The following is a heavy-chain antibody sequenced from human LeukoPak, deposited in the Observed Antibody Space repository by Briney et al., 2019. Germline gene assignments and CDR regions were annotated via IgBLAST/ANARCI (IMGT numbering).Heavy chain of an antibody. J-gene: IGHJ4*02. D-gene: IGHD3-10*01. V-gene: IGHV4-34*01. CDR2: INHSGST. CDR1: GGSFSGYY. Sequence: SETLSLTCAVYGGSFSGYYWSWIRQPPGKGLEWVGEINHSGSTNYNPSLKSRVTISVDTSKNQFSLKLSSVTAADTAAYYRARFLWFGGTNVFDYWGQGTLVTVSS. CDR3: ARFLWFGGTNVFDY.